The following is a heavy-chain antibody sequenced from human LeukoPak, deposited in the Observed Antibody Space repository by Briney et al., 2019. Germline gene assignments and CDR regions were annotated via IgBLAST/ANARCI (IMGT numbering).Heavy chain of an antibody. D-gene: IGHD6-6*01. CDR2: SSGSGGNT. CDR1: GFTFSSYP. Sequence: GGPLRLSCAASGFTFSSYPMRWVRQAPGKGREWVSVSSGSGGNTYYAASVKRRFTISSDNYNNTLYLQMNSLRVDDTAVYSCAEGSRAYSSSSADYWGQGTLVTVSS. J-gene: IGHJ4*02. V-gene: IGHV3-23*01. CDR3: AEGSRAYSSSSADY.